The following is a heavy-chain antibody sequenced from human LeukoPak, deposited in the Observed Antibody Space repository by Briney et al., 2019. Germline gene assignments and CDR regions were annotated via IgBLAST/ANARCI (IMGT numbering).Heavy chain of an antibody. D-gene: IGHD3-10*01. CDR1: GFTFSSYW. CDR3: ARGFGGFDY. CDR2: IKQDGSEK. Sequence: GGSLRLSCAASGFTFSSYWMNWVRLAPGKGLEWVANIKQDGSEKYFVDSVKGRFTISRDNAKNSLYPQMNSLRAEDTAVYYCARGFGGFDYWGQGTLVTVSS. V-gene: IGHV3-7*04. J-gene: IGHJ4*02.